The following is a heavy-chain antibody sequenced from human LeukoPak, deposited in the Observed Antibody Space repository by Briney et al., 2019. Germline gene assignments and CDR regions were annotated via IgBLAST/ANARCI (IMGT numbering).Heavy chain of an antibody. CDR2: IYYSGST. J-gene: IGHJ6*02. D-gene: IGHD5-18*01. CDR1: GGSISSSSYY. V-gene: IGHV4-39*02. CDR3: ARDGYSYGPLYYYYYGMDV. Sequence: PSETLSLTCTVSGGSISSSSYYWGWLRQPPGKGVEWIGSIYYSGSTYYNPSLKSRVTISVDTSKNQFSLKLSSATAADTALYYCARDGYSYGPLYYYYYGMDVWGQGTTVTVSS.